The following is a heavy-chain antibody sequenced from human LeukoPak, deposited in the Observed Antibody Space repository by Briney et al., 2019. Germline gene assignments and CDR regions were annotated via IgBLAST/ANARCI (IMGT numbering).Heavy chain of an antibody. J-gene: IGHJ3*02. V-gene: IGHV4-39*01. Sequence: SETRSSSCTVSGGSISSSSYYCGWIRQPPGKGLEWIGSIYYSGSTYYNPSLKSRVTISVDTSKNQFSRKLSSVTAADTAVYYCARQGSRRAFGIWDQGTMVTVSS. CDR1: GGSISSSSYY. D-gene: IGHD2-2*01. CDR2: IYYSGST. CDR3: ARQGSRRAFGI.